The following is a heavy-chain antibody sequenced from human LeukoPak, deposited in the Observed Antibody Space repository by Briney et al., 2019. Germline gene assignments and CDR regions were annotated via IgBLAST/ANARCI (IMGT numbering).Heavy chain of an antibody. J-gene: IGHJ6*04. CDR1: GGTFSSYA. CDR2: IIPIFGTA. Sequence: EASVKVSCKASGGTFSSYAISWVRQAPGQGLEWMGGIIPIFGTANYAQKFQGRVTITADKSTSTAYMELSSLRSEDTAVYYRARDSYYGSGSYYTQGGYGMDVWGKGTTVTVSS. D-gene: IGHD3-10*01. V-gene: IGHV1-69*06. CDR3: ARDSYYGSGSYYTQGGYGMDV.